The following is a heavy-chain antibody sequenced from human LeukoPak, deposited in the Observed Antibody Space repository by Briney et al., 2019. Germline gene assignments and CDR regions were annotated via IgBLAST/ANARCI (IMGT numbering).Heavy chain of an antibody. J-gene: IGHJ4*02. CDR1: GFTFSSFA. CDR3: ARESPAFDY. V-gene: IGHV3-23*01. Sequence: PGASLRLSCVDSGFTFSSFAMSWVRQAPGKGLEWFSTISSSGSTTYYVDSVKGRFTISRDNSRNTLYLQMNSLSGEDTAVYYCARESPAFDYWGQGTLVTVS. CDR2: ISSSGSTT.